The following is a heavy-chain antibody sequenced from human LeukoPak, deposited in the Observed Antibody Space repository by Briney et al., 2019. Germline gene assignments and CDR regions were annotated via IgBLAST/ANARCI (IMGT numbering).Heavy chain of an antibody. J-gene: IGHJ6*02. CDR1: GFTFSGSA. Sequence: GGSLRLSCAASGFTFSGSAMHWVRQASGKGLEWVGRIRSKANNYATAYAASVKGRFTISRDDSKNTAYLQMNSLKTEDTAVYYCTRIAAEYFYYGMDVWGQGTTVTVS. CDR3: TRIAAEYFYYGMDV. V-gene: IGHV3-73*01. CDR2: IRSKANNYAT. D-gene: IGHD6-13*01.